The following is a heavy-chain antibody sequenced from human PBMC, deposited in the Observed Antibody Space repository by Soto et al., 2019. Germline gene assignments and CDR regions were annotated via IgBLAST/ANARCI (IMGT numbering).Heavy chain of an antibody. J-gene: IGHJ4*02. Sequence: PSETLSLTCTVSGGSISSNYWTWIRQPPGKGLEWIGYVYNCWSTNYNPSLKSRVTISKDTAKSQLSLKVNSMTAADTAVYYCARYRREAVAGYTLDNWGQGILVTVSS. D-gene: IGHD6-13*01. CDR1: GGSISSNY. V-gene: IGHV4-4*08. CDR3: ARYRREAVAGYTLDN. CDR2: VYNCWST.